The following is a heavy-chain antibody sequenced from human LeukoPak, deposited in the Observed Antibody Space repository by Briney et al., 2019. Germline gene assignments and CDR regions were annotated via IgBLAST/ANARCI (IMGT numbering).Heavy chain of an antibody. D-gene: IGHD4-17*01. Sequence: KTSETLSLTCAVYGGSFSGYYWSWIRQPPGKGLEWIGEINHSGSTNYNPSLKSRVTISVDTSKNQFSLKLSSVTAADTAVYYCARPSGGDYVFYDYWGQGTLVTVSS. V-gene: IGHV4-34*01. CDR2: INHSGST. J-gene: IGHJ4*02. CDR3: ARPSGGDYVFYDY. CDR1: GGSFSGYY.